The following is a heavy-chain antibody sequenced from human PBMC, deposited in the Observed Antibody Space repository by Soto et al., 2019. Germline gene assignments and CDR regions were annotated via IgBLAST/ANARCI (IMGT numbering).Heavy chain of an antibody. CDR2: ISYDGSNK. Sequence: QVQLVESGGGVVQPGRSLRLSCAASGFTFSSYAMHWVRQAPGKGLEWVAVISYDGSNKYYADSVKGRFTISRDNSKNTLYLQMNSLRAEDTAVYYCARGGLAGYCISTSCYVIDYWGQGTLVTVSS. CDR1: GFTFSSYA. J-gene: IGHJ4*02. CDR3: ARGGLAGYCISTSCYVIDY. V-gene: IGHV3-30-3*01. D-gene: IGHD2-2*01.